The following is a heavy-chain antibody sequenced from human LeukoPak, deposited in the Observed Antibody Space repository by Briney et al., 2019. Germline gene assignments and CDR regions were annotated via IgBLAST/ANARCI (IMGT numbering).Heavy chain of an antibody. V-gene: IGHV4-34*01. CDR2: INHSGST. CDR3: ARSGEIVGATYFDY. D-gene: IGHD1-26*01. CDR1: GGSFSGYC. J-gene: IGHJ4*02. Sequence: SETLSLTCAVYGGSFSGYCWSWIRQPPGKGLEWIGEINHSGSTNYNPSLKSRVTISVDTSKNQFSLKLSSVTAADTAVYYCARSGEIVGATYFDYWGQGTLVTVSS.